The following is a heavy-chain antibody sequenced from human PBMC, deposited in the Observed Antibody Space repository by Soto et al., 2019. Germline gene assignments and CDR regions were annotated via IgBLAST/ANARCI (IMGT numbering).Heavy chain of an antibody. J-gene: IGHJ4*02. Sequence: ASVKVSCKXSGYTFTGYYMHWVRQAPGQGLEWMGWINPNSGGTNYAQKFQGWVTMTRDTSISTAYMELSRLRSDDTAVYYCARGPSIAAENYFDYWGQGTLVTVSS. V-gene: IGHV1-2*04. CDR3: ARGPSIAAENYFDY. CDR1: GYTFTGYY. CDR2: INPNSGGT. D-gene: IGHD6-13*01.